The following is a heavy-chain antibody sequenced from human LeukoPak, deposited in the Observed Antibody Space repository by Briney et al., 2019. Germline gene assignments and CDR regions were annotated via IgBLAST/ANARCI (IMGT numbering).Heavy chain of an antibody. CDR2: IYYSGST. CDR1: GGSISSSSYY. V-gene: IGHV4-39*01. J-gene: IGHJ4*02. D-gene: IGHD1-26*01. Sequence: SEPLSLTCTVSGGSISSSSYYWGWIRQPPGKGLEWIGSIYYSGSTYYNPSLKSRVTISVDTSKNQFSLKLSSVTAADTAVYYCASESGGYFDYWGQGTLVTVSS. CDR3: ASESGGYFDY.